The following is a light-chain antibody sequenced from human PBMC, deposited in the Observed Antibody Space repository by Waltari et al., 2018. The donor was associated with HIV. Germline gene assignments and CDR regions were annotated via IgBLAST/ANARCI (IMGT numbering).Light chain of an antibody. J-gene: IGLJ3*02. CDR1: SSNIGSNI. CDR3: AAWDGSLNGAV. CDR2: RNI. Sequence: QSVLTQPPSASGTPGQRVTISCSGSSSNIGSNIVNWYQQLPGTAPKLLIYRNIRRPSVVPDRFSGSRSGTSASLAISGLQSEDDADYYCAAWDGSLNGAVFGGGTKLTVL. V-gene: IGLV1-44*01.